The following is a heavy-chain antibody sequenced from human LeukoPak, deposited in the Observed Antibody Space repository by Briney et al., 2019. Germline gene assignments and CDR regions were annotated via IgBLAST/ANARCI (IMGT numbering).Heavy chain of an antibody. CDR3: ARHREAITMRNAPQPRSFRELHNWFDP. Sequence: SETLSLTCTVSGGSISSYYWSWIRQPPGKGLEWIGYIYYSGSTNYNPSLKSRVTISVDTPKNQFSLKLSSVTAADTAVYYCARHREAITMRNAPQPRSFRELHNWFDPWGQGTLVTVSS. CDR1: GGSISSYY. CDR2: IYYSGST. D-gene: IGHD3-22*01. J-gene: IGHJ5*02. V-gene: IGHV4-59*08.